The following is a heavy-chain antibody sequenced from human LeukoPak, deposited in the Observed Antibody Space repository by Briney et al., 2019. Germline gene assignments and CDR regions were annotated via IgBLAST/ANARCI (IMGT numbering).Heavy chain of an antibody. Sequence: ASVKVSCKASGYTFTGYYMHWVRQAPGQGLEWMGWINPNSGGTNYAQKFQGRVTMTRDTSISTAYMELSRLRSDDTAVYYCARCVYYDILTGYQHQLDYWGQGTLVTVSS. CDR1: GYTFTGYY. D-gene: IGHD3-9*01. CDR2: INPNSGGT. CDR3: ARCVYYDILTGYQHQLDY. V-gene: IGHV1-2*02. J-gene: IGHJ4*02.